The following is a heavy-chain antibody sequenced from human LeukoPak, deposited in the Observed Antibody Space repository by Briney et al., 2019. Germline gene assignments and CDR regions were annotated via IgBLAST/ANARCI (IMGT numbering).Heavy chain of an antibody. CDR2: VNPSGGST. CDR3: ARDAF. J-gene: IGHJ4*02. D-gene: IGHD3-3*02. V-gene: IGHV1-46*01. Sequence: ASVKVSCKTSGYSFTNFYIHWVRQAPGQGLEWMGVVNPSGGSTISAQKFQDRVNMTTDTSTRTVYMEMTGLTSDDTGIYYCARDAFWGQGTQVTVSS. CDR1: GYSFTNFY.